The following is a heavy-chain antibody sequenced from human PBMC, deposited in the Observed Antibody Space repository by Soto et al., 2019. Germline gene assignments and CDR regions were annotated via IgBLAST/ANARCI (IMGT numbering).Heavy chain of an antibody. CDR3: ARHGSS. V-gene: IGHV4-39*01. Sequence: QLQLQESGPGLVKPSETMSLICSVSGVSISGSSYYWGWIRQPPGKGLEWIGSIYYSGHTYYNPSLKSRVTISVDRSKNQFSLNLTSVTATDTAFYYCARHGSSWGQGTLVTVSS. CDR1: GVSISGSSYY. J-gene: IGHJ1*01. CDR2: IYYSGHT. D-gene: IGHD6-6*01.